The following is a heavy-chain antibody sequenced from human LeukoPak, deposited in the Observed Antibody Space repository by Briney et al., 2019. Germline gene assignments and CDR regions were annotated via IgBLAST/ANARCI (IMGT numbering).Heavy chain of an antibody. CDR1: GFSFSSFG. CDR3: AKDGPYYYGSGRPNSEYYYYGMDG. Sequence: AGRSLRLSCAASGFSFSSFGMHWVRQAPGKGLEWVTVISYDGSNTYYADSVKGRFTISRDNSKKTLYLQMNSLRAEDTAVYYCAKDGPYYYGSGRPNSEYYYYGMDGWGKGTTVTVSS. J-gene: IGHJ6*04. D-gene: IGHD3-10*01. CDR2: ISYDGSNT. V-gene: IGHV3-30*18.